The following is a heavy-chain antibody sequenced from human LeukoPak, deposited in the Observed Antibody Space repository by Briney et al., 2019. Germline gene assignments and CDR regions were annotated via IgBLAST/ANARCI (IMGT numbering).Heavy chain of an antibody. J-gene: IGHJ4*02. CDR3: ASLVVVVVTASEIDY. CDR1: GGSVSSSSYY. CDR2: FHYSGST. Sequence: PSETLSLTCSVSGGSVSSSSYYWGWVRQPPGKGLEWIGSFHYSGSTYYNPSLKSRVTISGDTSKNQFSLKPRSVTAADTAVYYCASLVVVVVTASEIDYWGQGTLVTVSS. V-gene: IGHV4-39*01. D-gene: IGHD2-21*02.